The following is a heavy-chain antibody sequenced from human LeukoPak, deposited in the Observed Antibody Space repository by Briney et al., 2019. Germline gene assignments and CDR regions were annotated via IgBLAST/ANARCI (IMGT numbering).Heavy chain of an antibody. D-gene: IGHD2-15*01. CDR1: GGSISSYY. Sequence: PSETLSLTCTVSGGSISSYYWTWIRQPPGKGLEWIGHISYSGSTNYNPSLKSRLTISVDTSKNQFSLKLSSVTAADTAIYYCARTPPIEPYYYVDVWGTGTTVTVSS. CDR2: ISYSGST. J-gene: IGHJ6*03. V-gene: IGHV4-59*08. CDR3: ARTPPIEPYYYVDV.